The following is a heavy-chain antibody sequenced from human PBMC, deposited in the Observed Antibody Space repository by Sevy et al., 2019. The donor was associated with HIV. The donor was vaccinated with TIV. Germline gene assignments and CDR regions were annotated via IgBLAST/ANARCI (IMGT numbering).Heavy chain of an antibody. J-gene: IGHJ4*02. CDR1: GFTFRSYA. D-gene: IGHD3-3*01. CDR2: ISGSGGST. Sequence: GGSLRLSCAASGFTFRSYAMSWVRQAPGKGLEWVSAISGSGGSTYYADSVKGRFTISRDNSKNTLYLQMNSLRAEDTAVYYCAKDNDYDFWSGYLIDYWGQGTLVTVSS. V-gene: IGHV3-23*01. CDR3: AKDNDYDFWSGYLIDY.